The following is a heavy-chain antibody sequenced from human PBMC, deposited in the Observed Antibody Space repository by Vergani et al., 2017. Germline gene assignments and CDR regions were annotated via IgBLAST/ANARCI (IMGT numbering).Heavy chain of an antibody. J-gene: IGHJ4*02. CDR1: GGSISSYY. CDR3: AKDGPAYYYDSSPLGVYFDY. Sequence: QVQLQESGPGLVKPSETLSLTCTVSGGSISSYYWSWIRQPPGKGLEWIGYIYYSGSTNYNPSLKSRVTISVDTSKNQFSLKLSSVTAADTAVYYCAKDGPAYYYDSSPLGVYFDYWGQGTLVTVSS. CDR2: IYYSGST. V-gene: IGHV4-59*01. D-gene: IGHD3-22*01.